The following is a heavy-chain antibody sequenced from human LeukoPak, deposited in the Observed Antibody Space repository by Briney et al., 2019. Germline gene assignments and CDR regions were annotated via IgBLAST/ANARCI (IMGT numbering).Heavy chain of an antibody. CDR2: IWYDGSNK. D-gene: IGHD4-17*01. CDR3: ASSYGDFSSGPFDY. V-gene: IGHV3-33*08. Sequence: GRSLRLSCAASGFTFSSYAMHWVRQAPGKGLEWVAVIWYDGSNKYYADSVKGRFTISRDNSKNTLYLQMNSLRAEDTAVYYCASSYGDFSSGPFDYWGQGTLVTVSS. CDR1: GFTFSSYA. J-gene: IGHJ4*02.